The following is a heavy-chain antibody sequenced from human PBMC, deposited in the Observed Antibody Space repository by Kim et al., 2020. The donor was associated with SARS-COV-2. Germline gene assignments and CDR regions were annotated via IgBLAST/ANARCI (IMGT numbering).Heavy chain of an antibody. Sequence: SETLSLTCTVSGGSISSGDYYWNWIRQPPGKGLEWIGYICYSGSTYYNPSLKSRVTISIDTSKIQFSLKLSSVTAADTAVYYCARGYDSSGYRLDYWGQGTLVTVSS. CDR3: ARGYDSSGYRLDY. CDR1: GGSISSGDYY. J-gene: IGHJ4*02. V-gene: IGHV4-30-4*01. CDR2: ICYSGST. D-gene: IGHD3-22*01.